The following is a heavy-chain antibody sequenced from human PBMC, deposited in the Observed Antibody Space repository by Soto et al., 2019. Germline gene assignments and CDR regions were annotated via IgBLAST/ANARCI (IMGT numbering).Heavy chain of an antibody. CDR3: ARVYYYDNSGYYLDQ. V-gene: IGHV5-51*01. J-gene: IGHJ4*02. CDR1: GYSFTAYW. D-gene: IGHD3-22*01. CDR2: IYPGDSDT. Sequence: GESLKISCEASGYSFTAYWVGWVRQLPGKGLEWMGTIYPGDSDTRYRPSFQGQVTISADKSISTAYLQWSSLKDSDTAMYYCARVYYYDNSGYYLDQWGQGTLVTVSS.